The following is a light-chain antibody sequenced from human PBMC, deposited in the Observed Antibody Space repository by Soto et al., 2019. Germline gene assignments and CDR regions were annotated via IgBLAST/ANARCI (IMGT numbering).Light chain of an antibody. V-gene: IGKV1-27*01. J-gene: IGKJ4*01. CDR3: QKYNSAPLT. CDR1: QSISSY. CDR2: AAS. Sequence: FQMTQSPSSLSASVGDRVTITCRASQSISSYLNWYQQKPGKVPKLLIYAASTLQSGVPSRFSGSGSGTDFTLTISSLQPEDVATYYCQKYNSAPLTFGGGTKVDIK.